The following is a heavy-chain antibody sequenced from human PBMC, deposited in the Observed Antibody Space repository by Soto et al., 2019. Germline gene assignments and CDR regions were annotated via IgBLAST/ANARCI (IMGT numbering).Heavy chain of an antibody. V-gene: IGHV4-28*03. J-gene: IGHJ5*02. CDR1: GYSISSNNW. CDR2: INHSGST. Sequence: KTSETLSLTCAVSGYSISSNNWWGWIRQSPGKGLEWIGEINHSGSTNYNPSLKSRVTISVDTSKNQFSLKLSSVTAADTAVYYCARGYYYDSSGYYPNNWFDPWGQGTLVTVSS. D-gene: IGHD3-22*01. CDR3: ARGYYYDSSGYYPNNWFDP.